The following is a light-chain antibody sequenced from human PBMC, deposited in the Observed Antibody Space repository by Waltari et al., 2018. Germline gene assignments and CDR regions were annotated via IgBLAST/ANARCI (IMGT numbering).Light chain of an antibody. CDR1: SSDVGAFNY. CDR2: EVS. CDR3: NSYTTTSARV. V-gene: IGLV2-14*01. J-gene: IGLJ3*02. Sequence: QSALTQPASLSGSPGQSITISCTGTSSDVGAFNYVSCYQQPPGKAPKVIIYEVSNRPSGVYTRFSGSKSGNTASLTISGLQAVDEADYYCNSYTTTSARVFGGGTRLTVL.